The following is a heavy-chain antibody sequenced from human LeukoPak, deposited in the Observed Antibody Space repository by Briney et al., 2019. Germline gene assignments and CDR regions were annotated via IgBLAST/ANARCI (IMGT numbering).Heavy chain of an antibody. J-gene: IGHJ4*02. D-gene: IGHD5-18*01. CDR1: GGSISSSSYY. V-gene: IGHV4-39*07. Sequence: SETLSLTCSVSGGSISSSSYYWGWIRQTPGKGLEWIGSINYSGGSYYNPSLKSRVTISVDTSKNQFSLKLSSVTAADTAVYYCARGGYSHGFDYWGQGTLVTVSS. CDR3: ARGGYSHGFDY. CDR2: INYSGGS.